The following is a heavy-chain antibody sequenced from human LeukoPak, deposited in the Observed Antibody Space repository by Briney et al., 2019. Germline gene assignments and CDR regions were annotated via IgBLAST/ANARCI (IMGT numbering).Heavy chain of an antibody. V-gene: IGHV4-34*01. J-gene: IGHJ5*02. CDR3: ARRPYYYDSSGYYSPRPRFDP. Sequence: SETLSLTCAVYGGSFSGYYWSWIRQPPGKGLEWIGEINHSGSTNYNPSLKSRVTISVDTSKNQFSLKLSSVTAVDTAVYYCARRPYYYDSSGYYSPRPRFDPWGQGTLVTVSS. CDR2: INHSGST. CDR1: GGSFSGYY. D-gene: IGHD3-22*01.